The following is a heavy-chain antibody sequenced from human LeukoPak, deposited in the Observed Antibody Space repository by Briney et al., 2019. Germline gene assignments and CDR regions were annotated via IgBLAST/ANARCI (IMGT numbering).Heavy chain of an antibody. Sequence: SETLSLTCTVSGGSISSGSYYWSWIRQPAGKGLEWIGRIYTSGSTNYNPSLKSRVTISVDTSKNQFSLKLSSVTAADTAVYYCARDSYNWNVDAFDPWGQGTLVTVSS. J-gene: IGHJ5*02. D-gene: IGHD1-20*01. V-gene: IGHV4-61*02. CDR3: ARDSYNWNVDAFDP. CDR2: IYTSGST. CDR1: GGSISSGSYY.